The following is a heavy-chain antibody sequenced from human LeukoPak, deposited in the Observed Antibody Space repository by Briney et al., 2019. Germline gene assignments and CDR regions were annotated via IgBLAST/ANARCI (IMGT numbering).Heavy chain of an antibody. CDR2: ISSSGSGDNT. J-gene: IGHJ2*01. CDR1: GVTLSTYA. D-gene: IGHD1-26*01. CDR3: AKDRTAGASYWYFDL. V-gene: IGHV3-23*01. Sequence: GGSLILSCAASGVTLSTYAMSWARQAPGKGLEWVSGISSSGSGDNTYYADSVKGRFTISRDSSKNTLFLHMNTLRAEDTAIYYCAKDRTAGASYWYFDLWGRGTLVTVSS.